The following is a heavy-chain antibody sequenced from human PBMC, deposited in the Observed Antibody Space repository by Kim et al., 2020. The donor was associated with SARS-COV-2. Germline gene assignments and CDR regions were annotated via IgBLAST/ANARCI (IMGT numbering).Heavy chain of an antibody. Sequence: ADVVKDRLTISTDNTTNTLYLQMNSRGAEDTAVYYCAKARGVGATGCFDYWGQGTLVTVSS. V-gene: IGHV3-23*01. D-gene: IGHD1-26*01. J-gene: IGHJ4*02. CDR3: AKARGVGATGCFDY.